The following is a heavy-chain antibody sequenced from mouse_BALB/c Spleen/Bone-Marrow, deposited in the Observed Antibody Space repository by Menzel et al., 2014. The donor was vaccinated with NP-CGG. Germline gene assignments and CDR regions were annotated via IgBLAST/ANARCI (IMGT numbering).Heavy chain of an antibody. V-gene: IGHV1-80*01. CDR2: IYPGDDDT. J-gene: IGHJ2*01. Sequence: QVQLKESGAKLVRPGSSVKISCKASGYAFSIYWMNWVKQRPGQGLEWIGQIYPGDDDTDYNGKFKGKATLTADRSSSTAYMQLNSLTSEDSAVYFCARGGISIDYWGQGTTLTVSS. CDR1: GYAFSIYW. CDR3: ARGGISIDY.